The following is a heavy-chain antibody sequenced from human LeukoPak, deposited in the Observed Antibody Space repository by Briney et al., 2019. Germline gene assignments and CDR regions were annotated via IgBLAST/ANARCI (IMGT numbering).Heavy chain of an antibody. CDR2: YDPEEGVT. V-gene: IGHV1-24*01. Sequence: ASVKVSCKVSDHTLNQVAIHWVRQAPGKGPEWMGGYDPEEGVTIYAEKFQDRVTMIEDTSTETAYMELSSLRYADTAAYFCVTMKQDRYDSRGPFDSWGQGSLVTVSS. D-gene: IGHD3-22*01. CDR3: VTMKQDRYDSRGPFDS. CDR1: DHTLNQVA. J-gene: IGHJ4*02.